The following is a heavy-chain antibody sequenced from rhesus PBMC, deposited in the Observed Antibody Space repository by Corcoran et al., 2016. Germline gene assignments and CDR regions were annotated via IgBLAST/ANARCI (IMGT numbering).Heavy chain of an antibody. CDR3: ARHVAFDF. Sequence: QVQLQESGPGLVKPSETLSLTCAVSGGSLSSSNWWSWIRPSPGKGLEWIGYIYGGSGMTSYNPSLKSLVTISTDTSKKQVSLKLSSVTAADTAVYYCARHVAFDFWGQGLRVTVSS. CDR2: IYGGSGMT. CDR1: GGSLSSSNW. J-gene: IGHJ3*01. V-gene: IGHV4-65*01.